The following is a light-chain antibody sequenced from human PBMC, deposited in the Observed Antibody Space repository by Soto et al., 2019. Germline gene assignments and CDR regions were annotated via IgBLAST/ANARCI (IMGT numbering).Light chain of an antibody. CDR3: QQYNSYSIT. V-gene: IGKV1-5*03. CDR2: QAS. Sequence: LQMTQSPSTMSAYVRDRVTITCRASQSVSTYLAWYQQKPGKAPNLLIYQASSLESGVPSRFSGSGSGTEFTLTISSLQPDDFATYYCQQYNSYSITFGQGTRLEIK. CDR1: QSVSTY. J-gene: IGKJ5*01.